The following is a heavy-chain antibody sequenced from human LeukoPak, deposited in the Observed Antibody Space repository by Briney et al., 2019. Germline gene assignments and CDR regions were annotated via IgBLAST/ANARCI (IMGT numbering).Heavy chain of an antibody. CDR1: GFTFNTLW. D-gene: IGHD3-3*01. J-gene: IGHJ4*02. Sequence: GGSLRLSCAVSGFTFNTLWMSWVRQAPGKGLEWVANIDEDGSEKYYVESVKGRFTISRDNAKNTLYLQMNSLRAEDTAVYYCARTPEGDFWSGYYQFDYWGQGTLVTVSS. V-gene: IGHV3-7*01. CDR3: ARTPEGDFWSGYYQFDY. CDR2: IDEDGSEK.